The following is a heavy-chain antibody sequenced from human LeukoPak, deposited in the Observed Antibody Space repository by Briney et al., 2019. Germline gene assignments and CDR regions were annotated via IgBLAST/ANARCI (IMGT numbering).Heavy chain of an antibody. Sequence: GGSLRLSCAASGFTFSSYGMSWVRQAPGKGLEWVSGINWNGGSTGYADSVKGRFTISRDNAKNSLYLQMNSLRAEDTALYYCARVSGLGSYYDSSGYPDYWGQGTLVTVSS. J-gene: IGHJ4*02. CDR2: INWNGGST. V-gene: IGHV3-20*04. CDR3: ARVSGLGSYYDSSGYPDY. CDR1: GFTFSSYG. D-gene: IGHD3-22*01.